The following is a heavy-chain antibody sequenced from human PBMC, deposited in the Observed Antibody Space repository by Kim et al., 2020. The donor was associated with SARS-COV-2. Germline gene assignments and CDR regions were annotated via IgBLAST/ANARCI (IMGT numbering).Heavy chain of an antibody. CDR1: GGTFSSYT. Sequence: VKVSCKASGGTFSSYTISWVRQAPGQGLEWMGRIIPILGIANYAQKFQGRVTITADKSTSTAYMELSSLRSEDTAVYYCARTYYYGSGGQNWFDPWGQGTLVTVSS. CDR3: ARTYYYGSGGQNWFDP. CDR2: IIPILGIA. V-gene: IGHV1-69*02. J-gene: IGHJ5*02. D-gene: IGHD3-10*01.